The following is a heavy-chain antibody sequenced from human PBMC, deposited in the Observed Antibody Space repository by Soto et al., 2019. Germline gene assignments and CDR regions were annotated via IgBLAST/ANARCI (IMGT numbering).Heavy chain of an antibody. V-gene: IGHV1-46*01. CDR3: ARVGWSIAARYGMDV. D-gene: IGHD6-6*01. J-gene: IGHJ6*02. CDR1: GYTFTSYY. Sequence: VASVKVSCKASGYTFTSYYMHWVRQAPGQGLEWMGIINPSGGSTSYAQKFQGRVTMTRDTSTSTVYMELSSLRSEDTAVYYCARVGWSIAARYGMDVWGQGTTVTVSS. CDR2: INPSGGST.